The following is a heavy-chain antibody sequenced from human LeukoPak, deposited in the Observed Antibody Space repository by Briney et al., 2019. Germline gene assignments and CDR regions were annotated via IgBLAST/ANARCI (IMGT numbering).Heavy chain of an antibody. J-gene: IGHJ4*02. D-gene: IGHD3-10*01. CDR1: GFTFSSYA. CDR3: AKVGSGRGDFDY. Sequence: GGSLRLSCAASGFTFSSYAMSWVRQAPGKGLEWVSGISVSGGNTYSADSVRGRFTISRDNSKNTLYLQMNSLRAEETAVYYCAKVGSGRGDFDYWGQGTLVTVSS. V-gene: IGHV3-23*01. CDR2: ISVSGGNT.